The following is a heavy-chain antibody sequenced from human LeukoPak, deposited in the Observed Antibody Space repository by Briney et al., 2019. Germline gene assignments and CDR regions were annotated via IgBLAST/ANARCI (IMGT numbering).Heavy chain of an antibody. CDR1: GGSISSYY. V-gene: IGHV4-59*01. CDR3: ARDSGYELNNWFDP. J-gene: IGHJ5*02. Sequence: SETLSLTCTVSGGSISSYYWSWIRQPPGKGLEWIGYIYYSGSTNYNPSLKSRVTISVDTSKNQFSLKLSSVTAADTAVYYCARDSGYELNNWFDPWGQGTLVTVSS. CDR2: IYYSGST. D-gene: IGHD5-12*01.